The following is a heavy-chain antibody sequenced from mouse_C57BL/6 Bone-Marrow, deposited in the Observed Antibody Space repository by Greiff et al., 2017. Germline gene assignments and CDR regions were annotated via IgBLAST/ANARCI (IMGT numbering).Heavy chain of an antibody. CDR3: ATKRDGYFYAMDY. Sequence: QVQLQQSGPELVKPGASVKISCKASGYAFSSSWMNWVKQRPGKGLEWIGRIYPGDGDTNYNGKFKGKATLTADKSSSTAYMQLSSLTSEDSAVYFCATKRDGYFYAMDYWGQGTSVTVSS. D-gene: IGHD2-3*01. J-gene: IGHJ4*01. V-gene: IGHV1-82*01. CDR2: IYPGDGDT. CDR1: GYAFSSSW.